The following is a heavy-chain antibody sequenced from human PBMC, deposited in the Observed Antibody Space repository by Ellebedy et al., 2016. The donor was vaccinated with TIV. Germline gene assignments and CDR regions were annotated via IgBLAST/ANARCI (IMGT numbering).Heavy chain of an antibody. Sequence: GSLRLSCAVYGGSFSGYYWSWIRQPPGKGLEWIGEINHSGSTNYNPSLKSRVTISVDTSKNQFSLKLSSVTAADTAVYFCARGLITIFGVVTRDAFDIWGQGTMVTVSS. J-gene: IGHJ3*02. V-gene: IGHV4-34*01. CDR2: INHSGST. CDR1: GGSFSGYY. D-gene: IGHD3-3*01. CDR3: ARGLITIFGVVTRDAFDI.